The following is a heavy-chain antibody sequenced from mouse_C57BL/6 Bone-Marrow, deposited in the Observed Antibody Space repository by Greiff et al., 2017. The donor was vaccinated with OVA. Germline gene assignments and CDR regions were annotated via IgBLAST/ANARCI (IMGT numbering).Heavy chain of an antibody. CDR2: IYPGSGST. D-gene: IGHD3-2*02. CDR3: ARHSSGYVTFAY. V-gene: IGHV1-55*01. J-gene: IGHJ3*01. Sequence: VQLQQSGAELVKPGASVKMSCKASGYTFTSYWITWVKQRPGQGLEWIGDIYPGSGSTNYNEKFKSKATLTVDTSSSTAYMQLSSLTSEDSAVYYCARHSSGYVTFAYWGQGTLVTVSA. CDR1: GYTFTSYW.